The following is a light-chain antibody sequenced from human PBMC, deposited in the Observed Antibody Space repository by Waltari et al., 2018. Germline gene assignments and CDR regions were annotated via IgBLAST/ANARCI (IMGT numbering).Light chain of an antibody. CDR2: AAS. J-gene: IGKJ4*01. CDR1: QTVRNN. V-gene: IGKV3-15*01. Sequence: ETVMTQSPATLSVSPGERVTRSCRASQTVRNNLAWYQQKPGQAPRLLTYAASTRATRIPARFSGSGSGTEFTLTISSLQSEDFAVYYCQQYNNWPPLTFGGGTKVEIK. CDR3: QQYNNWPPLT.